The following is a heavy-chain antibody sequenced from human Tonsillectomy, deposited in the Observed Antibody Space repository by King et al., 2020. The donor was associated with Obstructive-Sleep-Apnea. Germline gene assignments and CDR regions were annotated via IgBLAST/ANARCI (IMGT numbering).Heavy chain of an antibody. J-gene: IGHJ4*02. CDR1: GFSFDDYA. Sequence: VQLVESGGGLVQPGRSLRLSCAASGFSFDDYAMHWVRQAPGKGLEWVSGISWNSGRIGYADSVKGRFTISRDNAKNSLYLQMNSLRVEDTALYYCAKDNSSGWYRGLDYWGQGTLVTVSS. D-gene: IGHD6-19*01. CDR2: ISWNSGRI. CDR3: AKDNSSGWYRGLDY. V-gene: IGHV3-9*01.